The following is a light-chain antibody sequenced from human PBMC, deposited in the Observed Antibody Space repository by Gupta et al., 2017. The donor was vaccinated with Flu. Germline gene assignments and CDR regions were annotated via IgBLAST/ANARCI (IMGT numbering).Light chain of an antibody. CDR3: HQAIRFPLT. CDR2: AAS. V-gene: IGKV1-12*01. J-gene: IGKJ4*01. Sequence: GDRVSTACRAIQDIGHWLAGYQQKPGKAAELVSDAASRLQCGVPARFSGSGSGTDFTLTGSSLQPEDFATYYCHQAIRFPLTFGGGTKVEMK. CDR1: QDIGHW.